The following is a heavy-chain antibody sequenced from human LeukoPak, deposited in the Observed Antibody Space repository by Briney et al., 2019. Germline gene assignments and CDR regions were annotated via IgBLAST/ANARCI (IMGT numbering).Heavy chain of an antibody. CDR1: GYTFTTYY. J-gene: IGHJ4*02. CDR3: ARARVIAAAGTPNQYMENDY. Sequence: ASVKVSCKASGYTFTTYYMHWVRQAPGQGLEWMGIINPSGGSTSYAQKFQGRVTITADKSTSTAYMELSSLRSEDTAVYYCARARVIAAAGTPNQYMENDYWGQGTLVTVSS. D-gene: IGHD6-13*01. CDR2: INPSGGST. V-gene: IGHV1-46*01.